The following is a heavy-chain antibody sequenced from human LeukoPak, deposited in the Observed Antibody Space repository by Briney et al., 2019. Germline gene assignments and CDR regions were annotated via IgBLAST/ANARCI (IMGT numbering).Heavy chain of an antibody. Sequence: ASVKVSCKASGYTFTGYYMHWVRQAPGQGLEWMGRINPNSGGTNYAQKFQGRVTMTRDTSISTAYMELSRLRSDDTAVYYSARDRRAGRAYSSSSGINWFDPWGQGTLVTVSS. D-gene: IGHD6-6*01. J-gene: IGHJ5*02. CDR1: GYTFTGYY. CDR2: INPNSGGT. CDR3: ARDRRAGRAYSSSSGINWFDP. V-gene: IGHV1-2*06.